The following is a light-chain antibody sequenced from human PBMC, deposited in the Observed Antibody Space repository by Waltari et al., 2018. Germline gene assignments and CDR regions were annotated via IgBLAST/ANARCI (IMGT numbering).Light chain of an antibody. V-gene: IGKV3-20*01. J-gene: IGKJ1*01. CDR1: QGVGKY. CDR2: HAS. Sequence: ELVLTPSPGTLSLSPGERATLSCRASQGVGKYFAWYQQRPGQAPTLLLYHASIRATGIPDRFSGSGFGTDFSLTISRLEPEDFAVYYCQKYDFLPATFGEGP. CDR3: QKYDFLPAT.